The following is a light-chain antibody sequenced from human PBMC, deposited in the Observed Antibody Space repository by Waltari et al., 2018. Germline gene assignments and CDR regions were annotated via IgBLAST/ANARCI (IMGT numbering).Light chain of an antibody. CDR3: QTWGAGPRV. J-gene: IGLJ2*01. Sequence: QVVLTQPPSASASLGASVKLICTLSSGHSSYAIAWHQQQPENGPRYLMKVNSDGSHNKGDGIPVHFSGSSSGAERYLTISGLQSGDEADYYCQTWGAGPRVFGGGTKLTVL. CDR2: VNSDGSH. V-gene: IGLV4-69*01. CDR1: SGHSSYA.